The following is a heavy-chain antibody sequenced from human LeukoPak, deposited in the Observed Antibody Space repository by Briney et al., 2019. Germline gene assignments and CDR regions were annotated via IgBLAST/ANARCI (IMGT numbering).Heavy chain of an antibody. CDR2: MYDGSNE. D-gene: IGHD2-15*01. Sequence: GGSLRLSCAASGFTFSSYSMNWVRQAPGKGLEWVAFMYDGSNEYYADSVKGRFTISRDNSKNALYLQMNSLRNEDTAVYYCAKDRQPYCSGGSCYSGFDYWGQGTLVTVSS. CDR1: GFTFSSYS. J-gene: IGHJ4*02. V-gene: IGHV3-30*02. CDR3: AKDRQPYCSGGSCYSGFDY.